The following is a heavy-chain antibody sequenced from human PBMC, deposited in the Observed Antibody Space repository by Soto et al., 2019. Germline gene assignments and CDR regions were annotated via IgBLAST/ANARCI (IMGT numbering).Heavy chain of an antibody. CDR3: TKDRHYGSGTYSDSYLDY. D-gene: IGHD3-10*01. Sequence: EVQLLESGGGLVQPGGSRRLSCGGSGFTFNSYAMTWVRQAPGKGLEWVSDISGSGGTTYYANSVKGRFTISRDQSKATLNLQMNSLRAEDTAIYYCTKDRHYGSGTYSDSYLDYWGQGTLVTVSS. CDR1: GFTFNSYA. CDR2: ISGSGGTT. J-gene: IGHJ4*02. V-gene: IGHV3-23*01.